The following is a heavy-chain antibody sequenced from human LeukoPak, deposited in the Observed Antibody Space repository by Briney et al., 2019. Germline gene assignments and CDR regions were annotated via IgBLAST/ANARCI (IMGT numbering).Heavy chain of an antibody. Sequence: ASVKVSCKASGYTFTSYGISWVRQAPGQGLEWMGWISAYNGNTNYAQKLQGRVTMITDTSTSTAYMELRSLRSDDTAVYYCARDTGATQGDDAFDIWGQGTMVTVSS. CDR2: ISAYNGNT. J-gene: IGHJ3*02. V-gene: IGHV1-18*01. CDR3: ARDTGATQGDDAFDI. D-gene: IGHD1-26*01. CDR1: GYTFTSYG.